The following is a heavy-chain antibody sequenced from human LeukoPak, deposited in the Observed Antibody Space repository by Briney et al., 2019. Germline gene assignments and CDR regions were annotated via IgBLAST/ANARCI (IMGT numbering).Heavy chain of an antibody. D-gene: IGHD3-22*01. Sequence: GGSLRLSCATFGFTFSDFYMSWIRQAPGKGLEWISYISSSGSSTNYADSVKGRFTISRDNAKNSPYLQMNSLRAEDTAVYYCARDLIHRSGEANYWGRGTLVTVSS. J-gene: IGHJ4*02. CDR3: ARDLIHRSGEANY. V-gene: IGHV3-11*05. CDR2: ISSSGSST. CDR1: GFTFSDFY.